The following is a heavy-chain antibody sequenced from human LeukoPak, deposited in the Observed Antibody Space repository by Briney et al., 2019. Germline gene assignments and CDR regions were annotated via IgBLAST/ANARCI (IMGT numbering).Heavy chain of an antibody. CDR2: IKQDGSHK. CDR1: GSTFSTYW. CDR3: VREEGY. J-gene: IGHJ4*02. V-gene: IGHV3-7*01. Sequence: GGSLRLSCAASGSTFSTYWMYWVRQAPGKGLEWVANIKQDGSHKYYVDSVKGRFTISRDNAKNSLYLQMNSLRVEDTAVYYCVREEGYWGQGTLVTVSS.